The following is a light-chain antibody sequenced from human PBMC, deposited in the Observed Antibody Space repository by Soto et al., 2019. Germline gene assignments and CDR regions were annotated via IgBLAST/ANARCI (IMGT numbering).Light chain of an antibody. J-gene: IGLJ2*01. CDR3: AAGDDNLNVV. CDR1: TSNIGRNS. Sequence: QSVLTQAPSVSGAPGRSVTISCSGGTSNIGRNSVNWYQQFPGTAPKLLIYMNDRRPSGVPDRFSAFRSGASASLAISGLQSEDGATYYWAAGDDNLNVVFGGGTKLTVL. V-gene: IGLV1-44*01. CDR2: MND.